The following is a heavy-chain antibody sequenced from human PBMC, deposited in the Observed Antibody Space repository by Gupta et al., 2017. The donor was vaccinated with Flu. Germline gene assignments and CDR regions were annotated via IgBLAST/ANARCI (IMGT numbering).Heavy chain of an antibody. D-gene: IGHD3-3*01. CDR2: IYPGDSDA. V-gene: IGHV5-51*06. CDR3: ARPGAAGSWSGYTIDY. CDR1: GYSFTSYW. Sequence: EVPLVPSGAALKQPGESLQISCKGSGYSFTSYWIGWVRQMPGKGLEWMGIIYPGDSDARYSPSFQGQVTISADKSISTAYVQWSSLKASDTAMYYCARPGAAGSWSGYTIDYWGQGTLVTVSS. J-gene: IGHJ4*02.